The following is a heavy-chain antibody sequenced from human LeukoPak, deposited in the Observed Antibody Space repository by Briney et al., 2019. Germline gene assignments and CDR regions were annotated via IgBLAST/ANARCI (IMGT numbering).Heavy chain of an antibody. CDR3: GRVWYYYDSSGPRGYYYYMDV. V-gene: IGHV4-4*02. D-gene: IGHD3-22*01. CDR2: IYHSGST. CDR1: GGSISSSNW. Sequence: SGTLSLTCAVSGGSISSSNWWSWVRQPPGKGLEWIGEIYHSGSTSYNPSLKSRVTISVDKSKNQFSLKLSSVTAADTAVYYCGRVWYYYDSSGPRGYYYYMDVWGKGTTVTVSS. J-gene: IGHJ6*03.